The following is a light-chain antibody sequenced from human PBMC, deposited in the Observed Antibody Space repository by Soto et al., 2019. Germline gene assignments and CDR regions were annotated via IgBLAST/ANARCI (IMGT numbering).Light chain of an antibody. J-gene: IGKJ1*01. CDR2: GAS. CDR3: QQYNTYST. CDR1: QTISNY. Sequence: PSSLSASVGDRVTITCRASQTISNYLNWYQQKSGKAPKVLIYGASRLQSGVPSRYSGSGVGTEFTLTISSLQPDDFATYYCQQYNTYSTFGQGTKVDNK. V-gene: IGKV1-39*01.